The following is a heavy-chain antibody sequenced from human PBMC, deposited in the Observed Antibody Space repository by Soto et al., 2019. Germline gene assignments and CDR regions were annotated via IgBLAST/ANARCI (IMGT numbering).Heavy chain of an antibody. V-gene: IGHV2-5*02. D-gene: IGHD3-3*01. Sequence: QITLNESGPPVVKPTETLTLTCTFSGFSLTTSGVGVGWVRQSPGKAPEWLAFIYWDDDKRYSTSLKSRLTITKDTSKIQVVLTMANVDPADTATYYCAHRVLRAVFGLVTTTAIYFDFWGQGTPVVVSS. CDR2: IYWDDDK. CDR3: AHRVLRAVFGLVTTTAIYFDF. J-gene: IGHJ4*02. CDR1: GFSLTTSGVG.